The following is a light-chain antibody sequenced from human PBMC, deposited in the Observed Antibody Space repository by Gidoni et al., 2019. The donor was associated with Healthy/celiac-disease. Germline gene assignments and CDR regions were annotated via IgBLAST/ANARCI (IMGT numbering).Light chain of an antibody. Sequence: DIQMTQSPSSLSASVGYRVTITCRASKVISNYLAWYQQKPGKVPKLLIYAASTLQSGVPSRFSGSGSGTDFTLTISSLQPEDVATYYCQKYNSALGFTFXPXTKVDIK. CDR2: AAS. J-gene: IGKJ3*01. CDR3: QKYNSALGFT. CDR1: KVISNY. V-gene: IGKV1-27*01.